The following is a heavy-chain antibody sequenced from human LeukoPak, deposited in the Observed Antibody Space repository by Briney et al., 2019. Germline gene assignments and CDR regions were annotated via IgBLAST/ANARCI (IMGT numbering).Heavy chain of an antibody. J-gene: IGHJ4*02. CDR2: INHSGST. CDR1: GGSFSGYY. CDR3: AKGPWGYYDSSGYPFDY. Sequence: SENLSLTCAVYGGSFSGYYWSWIRQPPGKGLEWIGEINHSGSTNYNPSLKSRVTISVDTSKNQFSLKLSSVTAPETAVYYCAKGPWGYYDSSGYPFDYWGQGTLVTVSS. V-gene: IGHV4-34*01. D-gene: IGHD3-22*01.